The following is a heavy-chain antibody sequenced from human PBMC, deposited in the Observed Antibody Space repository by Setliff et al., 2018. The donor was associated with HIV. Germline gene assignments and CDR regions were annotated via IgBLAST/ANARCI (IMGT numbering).Heavy chain of an antibody. CDR1: GFTFNDYA. V-gene: IGHV3-33*07. D-gene: IGHD2-15*01. Sequence: AGSLTLSCAASGFTFNDYAMYWVRQAPRKGLEWVAVIWHDGSDQYYADSVKGRFTISRDNSKNTQYLQMNSPSVEDTAVYYCVKNLYSEMWGEIFDSWGRGTLVTVSS. J-gene: IGHJ4*02. CDR2: IWHDGSDQ. CDR3: VKNLYSEMWGEIFDS.